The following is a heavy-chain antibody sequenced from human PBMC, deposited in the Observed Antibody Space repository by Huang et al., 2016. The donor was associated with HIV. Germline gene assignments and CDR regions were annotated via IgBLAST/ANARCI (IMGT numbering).Heavy chain of an antibody. J-gene: IGHJ4*02. CDR3: AKVLEN. Sequence: EVQLVESGGGLVRPGGSLRLSCVASGFAFSNYTINWVRQTPGKTLEWVSSITGRVDTHYVDSVTGRCTNSRDNTKNSVYLQMGGLRSDGTGLYYCAKVLENWGQGTLVIVSS. CDR2: ITGRVDT. V-gene: IGHV3-21*01. CDR1: GFAFSNYT.